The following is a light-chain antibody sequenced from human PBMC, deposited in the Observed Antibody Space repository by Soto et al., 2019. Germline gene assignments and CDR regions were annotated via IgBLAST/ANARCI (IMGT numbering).Light chain of an antibody. CDR3: SSYTTINTVVL. CDR2: DVT. J-gene: IGLJ2*01. CDR1: TSDIGAYNY. V-gene: IGLV2-14*03. Sequence: QPVLTQPASVSGSPGQSITISCTGTTSDIGAYNYVSWYQHHPGKAPKLLIYDVTDRPSGVSDRFSGSKSGNTASLTISGLQAEDEADYFCSSYTTINTVVLFGGGTKLTVL.